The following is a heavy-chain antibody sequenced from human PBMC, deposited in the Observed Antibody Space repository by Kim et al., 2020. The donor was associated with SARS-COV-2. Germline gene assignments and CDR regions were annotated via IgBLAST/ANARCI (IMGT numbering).Heavy chain of an antibody. CDR2: INHSGST. D-gene: IGHD3-22*01. V-gene: IGHV4-34*01. CDR1: GGSFSGYY. Sequence: SETLSLTCAVYGGSFSGYYWSWIRQPPGKGLEWIGEINHSGSTNYNPSLKSRVTISVDTSKNQFSLKLSSVTAADTAVYYCARGLYYDSSGYYYGVFDYWGQGTLVTVSS. CDR3: ARGLYYDSSGYYYGVFDY. J-gene: IGHJ4*02.